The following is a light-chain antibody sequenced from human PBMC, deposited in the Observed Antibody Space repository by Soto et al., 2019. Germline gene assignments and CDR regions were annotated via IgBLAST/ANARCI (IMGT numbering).Light chain of an antibody. CDR3: QHYNSYSEA. CDR2: SAS. CDR1: QGIHIH. Sequence: DIHITQSRSSVSSSVLDICTVTCRASQGIHIHLAWYQQKPGKAPKLLIDSASTLQSGVPSRFSGSGSGTEFTLTISSLQPDDFATYYCQHYNSYSEAFGPGTKVDIK. V-gene: IGKV1-9*01. J-gene: IGKJ1*01.